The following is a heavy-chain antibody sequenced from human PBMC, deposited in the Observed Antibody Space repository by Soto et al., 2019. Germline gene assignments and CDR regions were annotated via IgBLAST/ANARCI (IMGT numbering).Heavy chain of an antibody. J-gene: IGHJ6*03. Sequence: SETLSLTCTVSGGSINNYYWSWIRQPPGKGLEWIGCIYYSGSTNYNPSLKSRLTISIDTSKNQFSLNLSSVTAVDTAVYYCARVAHLYGSGSYPYYYYYMDVWGKGTTVTVSS. CDR3: ARVAHLYGSGSYPYYYYYMDV. CDR2: IYYSGST. V-gene: IGHV4-59*01. D-gene: IGHD3-10*01. CDR1: GGSINNYY.